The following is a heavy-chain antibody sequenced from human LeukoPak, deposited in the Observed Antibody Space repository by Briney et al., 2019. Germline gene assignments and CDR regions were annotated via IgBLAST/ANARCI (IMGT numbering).Heavy chain of an antibody. CDR1: GYTFINYN. Sequence: ASVTVSCKASGYTFINYNINWVRQAAGQGLEWMGWVNPRSGNEVYLQKFQGRLTITRDTSIDTAYMDLSSLSSEDTAVYYCARGVPLGYCTYGVCYPPYYFDYWGQGTLVTASS. CDR3: ARGVPLGYCTYGVCYPPYYFDY. D-gene: IGHD2-8*01. V-gene: IGHV1-8*03. J-gene: IGHJ4*02. CDR2: VNPRSGNE.